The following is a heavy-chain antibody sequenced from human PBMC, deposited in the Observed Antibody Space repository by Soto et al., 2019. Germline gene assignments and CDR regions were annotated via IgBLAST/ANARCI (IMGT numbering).Heavy chain of an antibody. CDR3: AKALPPWEYGDYGPDY. CDR2: ISGSGGST. J-gene: IGHJ4*02. D-gene: IGHD4-17*01. V-gene: IGHV3-23*01. CDR1: GFTFSSYA. Sequence: EVQLLESGGGLVQPGGSLRLSCAASGFTFSSYAMSWVRQAPGKGLEWVSAISGSGGSTYYADSVKGRFTISRDNSKNTLYLQINSLRAEDTAVYYCAKALPPWEYGDYGPDYWGQGTLVTVSS.